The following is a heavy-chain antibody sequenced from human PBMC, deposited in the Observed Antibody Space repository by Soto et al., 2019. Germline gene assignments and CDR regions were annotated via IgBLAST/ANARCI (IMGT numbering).Heavy chain of an antibody. J-gene: IGHJ4*02. CDR1: GDSISSDNYY. V-gene: IGHV4-31*03. CDR2: IFYSGST. CDR3: ARLTTGYCSGGSCPPPY. D-gene: IGHD2-15*01. Sequence: QMQRQESGPGLVKPSQTLSLTCTVSGDSISSDNYYCGWIRQHPGKGLEWIGYIFYSGSTHYNPSLKSRVTISVDTSKNQFSLKLSSVTAADTAVYYCARLTTGYCSGGSCPPPYWGQGTLVTVSS.